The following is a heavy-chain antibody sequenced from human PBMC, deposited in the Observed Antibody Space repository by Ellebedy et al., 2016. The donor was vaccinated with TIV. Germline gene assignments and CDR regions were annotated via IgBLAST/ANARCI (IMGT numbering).Heavy chain of an antibody. CDR1: GFTVSDYF. J-gene: IGHJ4*02. V-gene: IGHV3-11*01. CDR3: VTWGQSYGR. D-gene: IGHD3-16*01. Sequence: GESLKISCAGSGFTVSDYFMSWVRQAPGKGLEWVSYITSSGSTIYYADSVKGRFTVARDNAKNSLYLQMNSLRVDDTAVYYCVTWGQSYGRWGQGSLVTISS. CDR2: ITSSGSTI.